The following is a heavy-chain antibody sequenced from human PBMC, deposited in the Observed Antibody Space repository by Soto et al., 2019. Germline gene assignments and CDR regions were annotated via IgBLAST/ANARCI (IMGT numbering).Heavy chain of an antibody. D-gene: IGHD3-10*01. Sequence: QVQLVESGGGVVQPERSLTLSCAASGFTFSSYGMHWVRQAPGKGLEWVAVIWHDGKNKYYADSVRGRFTISRDNSKNTLYLQMNSLRAEDTAVYYCARDRGSDDPIDYWGQGTLVTVSS. CDR2: IWHDGKNK. CDR3: ARDRGSDDPIDY. CDR1: GFTFSSYG. V-gene: IGHV3-33*01. J-gene: IGHJ4*02.